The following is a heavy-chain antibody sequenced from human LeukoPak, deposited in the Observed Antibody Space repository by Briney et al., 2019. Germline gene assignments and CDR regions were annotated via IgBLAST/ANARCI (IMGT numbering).Heavy chain of an antibody. V-gene: IGHV4-59*01. J-gene: IGHJ4*02. CDR2: IYYSGST. CDR3: ARGTVVTSFDY. D-gene: IGHD4-23*01. CDR1: GGSISSYF. Sequence: SETLSLTCTVSGGSISSYFWSWIRQPPGKGLQWIGYIYYSGSTNYNPSLKSRVTISVDTSKNQFSLKLSSVTAADTAVYYCARGTVVTSFDYWGQGTLVTVSS.